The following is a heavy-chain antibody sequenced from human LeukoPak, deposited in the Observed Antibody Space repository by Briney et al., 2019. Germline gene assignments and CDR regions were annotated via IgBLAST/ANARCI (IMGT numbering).Heavy chain of an antibody. D-gene: IGHD3-3*01. J-gene: IGHJ4*02. CDR1: GFSFSVYA. Sequence: GGSLRLSCAASGFSFSVYAMSWVRQAPGKGREWVSSISGSGGRTYYTNSVKGRFTISRENFKNTVYLEMNNLGAEDTALYYCAKGGQDFDFWRFDYWGQGNLVIVSS. V-gene: IGHV3-23*01. CDR3: AKGGQDFDFWRFDY. CDR2: ISGSGGRT.